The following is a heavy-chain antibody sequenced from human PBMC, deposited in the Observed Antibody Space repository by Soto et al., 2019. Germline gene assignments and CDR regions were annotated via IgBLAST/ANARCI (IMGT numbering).Heavy chain of an antibody. J-gene: IGHJ5*02. Sequence: SETLSLTCTVSGGSVSSSSYYWGWIRQPPGLGLEWIGSIYYSGNTYYNSSLKSRVTISVDTSKNQFSLKLRSVTAADTAVYYCARQVTTVITPRFDPWGQGTMVTVS. CDR2: IYYSGNT. V-gene: IGHV4-39*01. D-gene: IGHD4-17*01. CDR3: ARQVTTVITPRFDP. CDR1: GGSVSSSSYY.